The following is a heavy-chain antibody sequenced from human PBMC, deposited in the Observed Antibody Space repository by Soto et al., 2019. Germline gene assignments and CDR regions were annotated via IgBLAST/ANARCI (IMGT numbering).Heavy chain of an antibody. D-gene: IGHD2-15*01. V-gene: IGHV3-30*18. CDR2: ISYDGTNN. J-gene: IGHJ3*02. CDR3: VKGDCSGGSCYFSAFDI. CDR1: GFTFSRYG. Sequence: QVQLVESGGGVVQPGRSLRLYCAASGFTFSRYGMHWVRQAPGKGLEWVAVISYDGTNNYYTESVKGRFTISRDNSKNTLFLQMNSLRAEDTAVYFCVKGDCSGGSCYFSAFDIWGQGTMVTVSS.